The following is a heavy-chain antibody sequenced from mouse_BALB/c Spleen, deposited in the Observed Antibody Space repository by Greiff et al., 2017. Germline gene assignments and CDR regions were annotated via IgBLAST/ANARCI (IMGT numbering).Heavy chain of an antibody. V-gene: IGHV1-69*01. CDR3: ARREEAWFAY. Sequence: QVQLQQPGAELVMPGASVKMSCKASGYTFTDYWMHWVKQRPGQGLEWIGAIDTSDSYTSYNQKFKGKATLTVDESSSTAYMQLSSLTSEDSAVYYCARREEAWFAYWGQGTLVTVSA. CDR2: IDTSDSYT. CDR1: GYTFTDYW. J-gene: IGHJ3*01.